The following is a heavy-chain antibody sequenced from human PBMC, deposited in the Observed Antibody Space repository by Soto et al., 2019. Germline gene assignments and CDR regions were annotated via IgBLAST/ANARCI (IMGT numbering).Heavy chain of an antibody. V-gene: IGHV4-34*01. CDR2: VSHHGTS. D-gene: IGHD1-1*01. CDR1: DGSLTEYH. CDR3: ARGQSAVDVFFPTPFPFDP. J-gene: IGHJ5*02. Sequence: SETLSLTCVVYDGSLTEYHWSWVRQTPGKGLEWIGEVSHHGTSHYNPSLGSRVIMSFDTSKDQFSLTLQSVTAADTGIYYCARGQSAVDVFFPTPFPFDPWGPGTPVTVS.